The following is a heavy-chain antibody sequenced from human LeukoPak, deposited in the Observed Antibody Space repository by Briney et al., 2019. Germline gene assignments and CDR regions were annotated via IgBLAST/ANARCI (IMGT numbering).Heavy chain of an antibody. J-gene: IGHJ5*02. CDR1: GYTFTSYY. CDR2: INPSGGST. CDR3: ARGGSVTGTKINWFDP. V-gene: IGHV1-46*03. D-gene: IGHD1-1*01. Sequence: GASVKVSCKASGYTFTSYYMHWVRQAPGQGLEWVGIINPSGGSTSYAQKFQGRVTMTRDTSTSTVYMELSSLRSEDTAVHYCARGGSVTGTKINWFDPWGQGTLVTVSS.